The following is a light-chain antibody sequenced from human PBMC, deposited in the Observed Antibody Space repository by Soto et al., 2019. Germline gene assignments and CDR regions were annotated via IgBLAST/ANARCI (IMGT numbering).Light chain of an antibody. CDR3: SSYTSSNTYV. CDR2: DVS. CDR1: SGDVGSYNY. J-gene: IGLJ1*01. V-gene: IGLV2-14*03. Sequence: QSALTQPASVSGSPGQSTTISCTGSSGDVGSYNYVSWYQHLPGEAPKLIIYDVSYRPSGVSNRFSGSKSGNTASLTISVLQAEDVAYYFSSSYTSSNTYVFGPGTKLTVL.